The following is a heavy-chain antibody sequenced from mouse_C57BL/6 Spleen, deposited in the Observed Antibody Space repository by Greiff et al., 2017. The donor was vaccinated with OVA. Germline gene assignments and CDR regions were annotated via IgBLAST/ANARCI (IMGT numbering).Heavy chain of an antibody. V-gene: IGHV1-54*01. CDR1: GYAFTNYL. Sequence: VQLQQSGAELVRPGTSVKVSCKASGYAFTNYLIEWVKQRPGQGLEWIGVINPGSGGTNYNEKFKGKATVPADKSTSTAYMQHSSLTSEDSAVYCCAREAGNGYAMDYWGQGTSVTVSS. CDR3: AREAGNGYAMDY. D-gene: IGHD2-1*01. CDR2: INPGSGGT. J-gene: IGHJ4*01.